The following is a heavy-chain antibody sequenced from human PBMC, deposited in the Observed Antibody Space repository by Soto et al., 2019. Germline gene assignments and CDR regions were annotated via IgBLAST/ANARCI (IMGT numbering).Heavy chain of an antibody. CDR3: ARGFVSSGYYQDGVLGD. CDR2: INWNGGST. Sequence: GGSLRLSCAASGFTFDDYGMSWVRQAPGKGREWVSGINWNGGSTGYADSVKGRFTISRDNAKNSLYLQMNSLRAEDTALYYCARGFVSSGYYQDGVLGDWGQGTLVTVSA. J-gene: IGHJ4*02. D-gene: IGHD3-22*01. CDR1: GFTFDDYG. V-gene: IGHV3-20*04.